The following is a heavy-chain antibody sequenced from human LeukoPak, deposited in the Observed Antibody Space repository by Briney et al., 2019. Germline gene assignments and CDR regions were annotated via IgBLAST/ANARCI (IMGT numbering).Heavy chain of an antibody. J-gene: IGHJ4*02. CDR3: ARCLYNWNCPLDY. V-gene: IGHV1-3*01. Sequence: ASGKVSCKASGYTFTIYAMHWVRQAPGQRLEWMGWINAGNGNTKYSQKFQGRVTITRDTSASTAYMELSSLRSEDTAVYYCARCLYNWNCPLDYWGQGTLVTVAS. CDR2: INAGNGNT. D-gene: IGHD1-7*01. CDR1: GYTFTIYA.